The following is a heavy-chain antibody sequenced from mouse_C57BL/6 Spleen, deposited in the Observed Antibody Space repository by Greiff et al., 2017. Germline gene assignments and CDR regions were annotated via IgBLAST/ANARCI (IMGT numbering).Heavy chain of an antibody. J-gene: IGHJ1*03. CDR3: ARYGGGGNWYFDV. CDR1: GFTFSSYA. D-gene: IGHD1-1*02. CDR2: ISDGGSYT. V-gene: IGHV5-4*03. Sequence: EVKLMESGGGLVKPGGSLKLSCAASGFTFSSYAMSWVRQTPEKRLEWVATISDGGSYTYYPDNVKGRFTISRDNAKNNLYLQMSHLKSEDTAMYYCARYGGGGNWYFDVWGTGTTVTVSS.